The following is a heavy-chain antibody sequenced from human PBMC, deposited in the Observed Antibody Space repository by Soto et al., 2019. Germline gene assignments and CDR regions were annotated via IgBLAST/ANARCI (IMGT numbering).Heavy chain of an antibody. CDR3: ARDRESSCWYEGHGMDV. V-gene: IGHV3-33*01. J-gene: IGHJ6*02. CDR2: IWYDGSNK. Sequence: QVQLVESGGGVVQPGRSLRLSCAASGFTFSSYGMHWVRQAPGKGLEWVAVIWYDGSNKYYADSVKGRFTISRDNSKNPLYLQMNSLRAEDTAVYYCARDRESSCWYEGHGMDVWGQGTTVTVSS. CDR1: GFTFSSYG. D-gene: IGHD6-19*01.